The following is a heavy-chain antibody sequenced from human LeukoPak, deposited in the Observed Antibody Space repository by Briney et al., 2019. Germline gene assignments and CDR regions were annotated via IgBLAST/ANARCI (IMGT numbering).Heavy chain of an antibody. D-gene: IGHD2-8*01. J-gene: IGHJ3*02. Sequence: GGSLRLSCAASGFTFSSYGMHWVRQAPGKGLEWVAVIWYDGSNKYYADSVKGRFTISRDNSKNTLYLQMNSLRPEDTAVYYCARDRLPRNALMANDAFDIWGQGTMVTISS. V-gene: IGHV3-33*01. CDR2: IWYDGSNK. CDR3: ARDRLPRNALMANDAFDI. CDR1: GFTFSSYG.